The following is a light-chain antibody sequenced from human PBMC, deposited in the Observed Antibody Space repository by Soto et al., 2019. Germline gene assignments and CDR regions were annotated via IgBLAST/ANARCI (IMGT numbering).Light chain of an antibody. V-gene: IGKV4-1*01. Sequence: DIVMTQSPDSLAVSLGERATINCKSSQSVLYNSINKNYLAWYQQKPGQPPNLLIYWASTRESGVPDRFSGSGSGTDFTLTISSLQAEDVAVYYCQQYYSTPYTFGQGTKLEIK. J-gene: IGKJ2*01. CDR1: QSVLYNSINKNY. CDR3: QQYYSTPYT. CDR2: WAS.